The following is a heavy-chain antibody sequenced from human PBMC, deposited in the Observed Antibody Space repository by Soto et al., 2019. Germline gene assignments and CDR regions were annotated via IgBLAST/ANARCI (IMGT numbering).Heavy chain of an antibody. CDR3: ARDEAAMVFNGMDV. V-gene: IGHV1-18*01. CDR1: GYSFTSYG. Sequence: GASVKVSCKASGYSFTSYGISWVRQAPGQGLEWMGWISAYNGNTNYAQKLQGRVTMTTDTSTSTAYMELRSLRSDDTAVYYCARDEAAMVFNGMDVWGQGTTVTVSS. D-gene: IGHD5-18*01. CDR2: ISAYNGNT. J-gene: IGHJ6*02.